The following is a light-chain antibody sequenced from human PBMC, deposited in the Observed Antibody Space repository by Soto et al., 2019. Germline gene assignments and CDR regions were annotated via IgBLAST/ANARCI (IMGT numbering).Light chain of an antibody. CDR2: DVN. CDR3: ISYAGSNNPA. Sequence: QSALTQPPSASGSPGQSVAISCSGTSSDVGGYNYVSWYQQHPGKAPKLMIYDVNKRPSGVPDRFSGSKSGNTASLTVSGLQAEDEADYYCISYAGSNNPAFGGGTKLTV. CDR1: SSDVGGYNY. J-gene: IGLJ2*01. V-gene: IGLV2-8*01.